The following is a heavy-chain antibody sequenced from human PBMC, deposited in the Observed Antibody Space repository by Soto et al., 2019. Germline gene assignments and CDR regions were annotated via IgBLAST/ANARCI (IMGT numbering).Heavy chain of an antibody. V-gene: IGHV3-30-3*01. CDR3: ASGSYLLFDY. CDR2: ISYDGSNK. J-gene: IGHJ4*02. D-gene: IGHD1-26*01. CDR1: GFTFSSYA. Sequence: GGSLRLSCAASGFTFSSYAMHWVRQAPGKGLEWVAVISYDGSNKYYADSVKGRFTISRDNSKNTLYLQMNSLRAEDTAVYYCASGSYLLFDYWGQGTLVTVPS.